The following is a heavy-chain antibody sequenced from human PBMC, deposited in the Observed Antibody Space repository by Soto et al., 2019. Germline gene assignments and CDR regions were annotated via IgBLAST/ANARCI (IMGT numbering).Heavy chain of an antibody. CDR3: ARVAYCSSTSCPTYYYGMDV. J-gene: IGHJ6*02. CDR1: GGSFSGYY. D-gene: IGHD2-2*01. CDR2: INHSGST. Sequence: LSLTCAVYGGSFSGYYWSWIRQPPGKGLEWIGEINHSGSTNYNPSLKSRVTISVDTSKTQFSLKLSSVTAADTAVYYCARVAYCSSTSCPTYYYGMDVWGQGTTVTVSS. V-gene: IGHV4-34*01.